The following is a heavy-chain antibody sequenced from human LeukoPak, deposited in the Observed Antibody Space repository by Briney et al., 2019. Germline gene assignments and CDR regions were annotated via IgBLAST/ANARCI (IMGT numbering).Heavy chain of an antibody. CDR1: GFTFSSYA. CDR3: ANPYYYDSSGYWNWFDP. D-gene: IGHD3-22*01. CDR2: ISGSGGST. Sequence: GGSLRLSCAASGFTFSSYAMSWVRQAPGKGLEWVSAISGSGGSTYYADSVKGRFTISRDNSKNTLYLQMNSLRAEDTAVYYCANPYYYDSSGYWNWFDPWGQGTLVTVSS. V-gene: IGHV3-23*01. J-gene: IGHJ5*02.